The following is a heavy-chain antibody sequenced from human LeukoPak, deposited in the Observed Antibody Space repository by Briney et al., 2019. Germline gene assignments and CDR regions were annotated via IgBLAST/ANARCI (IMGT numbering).Heavy chain of an antibody. V-gene: IGHV4-59*01. D-gene: IGHD6-19*01. CDR3: ARVPVAGSTFDY. Sequence: SETLSLTCTVSGGSISSYYWSWIRQPPGKGLEWIGYIYYSGSTNYNPSLKSRVTISVDTSKNQFSLKLSSVTAADTAVYDCARVPVAGSTFDYWGQGTLVTVSS. J-gene: IGHJ4*02. CDR2: IYYSGST. CDR1: GGSISSYY.